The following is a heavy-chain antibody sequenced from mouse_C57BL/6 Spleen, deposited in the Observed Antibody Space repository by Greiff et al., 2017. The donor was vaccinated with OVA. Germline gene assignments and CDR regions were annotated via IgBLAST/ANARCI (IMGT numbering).Heavy chain of an antibody. V-gene: IGHV1-69*01. CDR3: ARSRVVALDY. D-gene: IGHD1-1*01. J-gene: IGHJ2*01. CDR2: IDPSDSYT. CDR1: GYTFTSYW. Sequence: VQLQQPGAELVMPGASVKLSCKASGYTFTSYWMHWVKQRPGQGLEWIGEIDPSDSYTNYNQKFKGKSTLTVDKSSSTAYMQLSSLTSEDSAVYYCARSRVVALDYWGQGTTLTVSS.